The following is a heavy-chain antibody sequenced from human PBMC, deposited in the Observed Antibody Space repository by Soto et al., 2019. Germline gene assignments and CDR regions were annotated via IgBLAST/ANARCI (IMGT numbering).Heavy chain of an antibody. V-gene: IGHV3-23*01. CDR1: GNTFNIYA. J-gene: IGHJ4*02. CDR3: AKDPNGDYVGAFDS. D-gene: IGHD4-17*01. Sequence: EVPLLESGGGLVQPGGSLRLSCAASGNTFNIYAMTWVRQAPGKGLEWVSSISASGAITYYTDSVKGRLTVSRDNSTNTLYLQMNSLRADDTALYYCAKDPNGDYVGAFDSWGQGTLVTVSS. CDR2: ISASGAIT.